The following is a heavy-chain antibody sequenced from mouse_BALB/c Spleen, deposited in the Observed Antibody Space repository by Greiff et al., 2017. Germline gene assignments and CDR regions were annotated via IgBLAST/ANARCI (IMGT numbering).Heavy chain of an antibody. CDR1: GYMFTSYW. CDR3: AREETWDGDYDMDY. CDR2: IDPYDSET. V-gene: IGHV1-52*01. J-gene: IGHJ4*01. Sequence: QVQLQQPGAELVRPGASVKLSCKASGYMFTSYWMNWVKQRPEQGLEWIGRIDPYDSETHYNQKFKDKAILTVDKSSSTAYMQLSSLTSEDSAVYYCAREETWDGDYDMDYWGQGTSVTVSS. D-gene: IGHD1-1*02.